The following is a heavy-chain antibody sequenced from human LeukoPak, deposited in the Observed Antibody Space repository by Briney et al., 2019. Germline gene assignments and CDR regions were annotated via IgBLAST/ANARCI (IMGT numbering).Heavy chain of an antibody. D-gene: IGHD3-22*01. V-gene: IGHV3-30*18. CDR2: ISYDGSNK. J-gene: IGHJ4*02. CDR3: AKGEYYDSSGYYYWSRYFDY. Sequence: GRSLRLTCAASGFTFSSYGMHWVRQAPGKGLEWVAVISYDGSNKYYADSVKGRFTISRDNSKNTLYLQMNSLRAEDTAVYYCAKGEYYDSSGYYYWSRYFDYWGQGTLVTVSS. CDR1: GFTFSSYG.